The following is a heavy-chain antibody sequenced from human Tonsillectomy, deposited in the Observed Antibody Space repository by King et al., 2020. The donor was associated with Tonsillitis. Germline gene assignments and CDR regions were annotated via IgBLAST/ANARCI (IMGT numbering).Heavy chain of an antibody. CDR2: IDQNGDVM. J-gene: IGHJ5*02. CDR3: ARPPPPAYPISWFDH. D-gene: IGHD2-21*01. CDR1: GFSLSGYW. Sequence: VQLVESGGALVQPGGSLRLSCEASGFSLSGYWMSWVRQAPGRGLEWVANIDQNGDVMYNEDSVRGRFTISRDTAKNSLYLQMNSLRSDDPALYYCARPPPPAYPISWFDHWGQGILVTVSS. V-gene: IGHV3-7*01.